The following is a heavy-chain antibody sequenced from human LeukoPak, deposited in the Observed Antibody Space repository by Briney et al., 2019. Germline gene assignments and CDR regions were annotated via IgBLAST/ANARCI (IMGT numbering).Heavy chain of an antibody. V-gene: IGHV4-59*08. CDR3: ARLASGSYGPLTPFDY. CDR2: ISYSGNT. J-gene: IGHJ4*02. CDR1: GASITSYY. D-gene: IGHD1-26*01. Sequence: PSETLSLTCTVSGASITSYYWSWIRQPPGKGLEWIGYISYSGNTNYNPSLKSRVTISVDTSKNQFSLRLSSVTAADTAVYYSARLASGSYGPLTPFDYWGQGTLVTVSS.